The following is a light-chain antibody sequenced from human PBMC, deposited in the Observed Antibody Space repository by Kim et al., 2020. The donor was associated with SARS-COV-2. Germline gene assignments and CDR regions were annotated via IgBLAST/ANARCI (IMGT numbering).Light chain of an antibody. J-gene: IGKJ2*01. CDR1: QSISTL. V-gene: IGKV1-5*03. Sequence: IQMTQSPSTLSASVGDRVTITCRASQSISTLLAWYQQKPGKAPKLLIYKASSLEGGVPSRFSGSGSGTEFTLTISSLQPDDFATYSCIQYNSYTNTFGQGTKLE. CDR2: KAS. CDR3: IQYNSYTNT.